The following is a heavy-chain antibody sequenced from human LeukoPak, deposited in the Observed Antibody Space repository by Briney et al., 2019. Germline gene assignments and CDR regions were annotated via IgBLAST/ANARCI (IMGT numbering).Heavy chain of an antibody. J-gene: IGHJ4*02. CDR2: IYPGDSDT. Sequence: GESLQISCKGSGYSFTSYWIGCVRQLPGKGLEWMGIIYPGDSDTRYSPSFQGQVTISADKSISTAYLQWSSLKASDTAMYYCARHVPGGGYYDSSGSFDYWGQGTLVTVSS. V-gene: IGHV5-51*01. CDR1: GYSFTSYW. D-gene: IGHD3-22*01. CDR3: ARHVPGGGYYDSSGSFDY.